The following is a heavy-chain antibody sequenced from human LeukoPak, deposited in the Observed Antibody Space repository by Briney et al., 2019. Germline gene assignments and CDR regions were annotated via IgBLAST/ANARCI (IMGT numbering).Heavy chain of an antibody. J-gene: IGHJ4*02. D-gene: IGHD1-26*01. CDR1: GFTIEDYA. CDR3: ASGGIYYGAAFDF. V-gene: IGHV3-9*01. CDR2: ISWNSGNI. Sequence: GRSLRLSCAASGFTIEDYAMHWVRQAPGKGLEWVTSISWNSGNIAYADSVKGRFTISRDNAKNSLYLQMNSLRAEDTALYYCASGGIYYGAAFDFWGQGSLVTVSS.